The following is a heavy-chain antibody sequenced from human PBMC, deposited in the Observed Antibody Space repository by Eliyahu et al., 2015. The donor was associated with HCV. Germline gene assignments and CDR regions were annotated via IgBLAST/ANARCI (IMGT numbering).Heavy chain of an antibody. Sequence: EVQLVESGGGLVQPGGSLRLSCAASEFTFSNYYMSWVRQAPGKGLEWVANIKQDGSQKYYVDSVKSRFTISRDNTKNSLFLQMNSLRAEDTAVYYCAGGSGWYSDNWGQGTLVTVSS. CDR1: EFTFSNYY. CDR3: AGGSGWYSDN. D-gene: IGHD6-19*01. V-gene: IGHV3-7*03. J-gene: IGHJ1*01. CDR2: IKQDGSQK.